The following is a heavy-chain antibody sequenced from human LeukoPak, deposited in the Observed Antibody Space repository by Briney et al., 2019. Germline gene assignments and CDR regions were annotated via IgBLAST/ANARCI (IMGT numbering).Heavy chain of an antibody. D-gene: IGHD6-13*01. J-gene: IGHJ4*02. Sequence: ASETLSLTCAVYGGSFSGYYWSWIRQPPGKGLEWIGEINHSGSTNYHPSLKSRVTISVDTSKNQFSLKLSSVTAADTAVYYCASGGNSSSWYLYDYWGQGTLVTVSS. V-gene: IGHV4-34*01. CDR3: ASGGNSSSWYLYDY. CDR2: INHSGST. CDR1: GGSFSGYY.